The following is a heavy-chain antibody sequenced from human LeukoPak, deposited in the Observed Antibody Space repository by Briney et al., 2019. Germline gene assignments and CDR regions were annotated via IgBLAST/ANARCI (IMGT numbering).Heavy chain of an antibody. Sequence: GGSLRLSCAASGFTFSYAWMSWVRQAPGKGLEWVAVIWYDGSNKYYADSVKGRFTISRDNSKNTLYLQMNSLRAEDTAVYYCAREYGGNIDYWGQGTLVTVSS. V-gene: IGHV3-33*08. CDR3: AREYGGNIDY. CDR1: GFTFSYAW. D-gene: IGHD4-23*01. CDR2: IWYDGSNK. J-gene: IGHJ4*02.